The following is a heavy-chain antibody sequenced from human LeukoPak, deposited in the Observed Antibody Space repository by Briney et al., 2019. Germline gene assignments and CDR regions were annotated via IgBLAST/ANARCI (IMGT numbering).Heavy chain of an antibody. D-gene: IGHD3-22*01. Sequence: PSETLSLTCTVSGGSISNYCWSWIRQSAGKGLEWIGRMYISGNTNYNPSLKSRVTMSIDKSKNQFSLKLSSVTAADTAVYYCASQYYYDTSGYYDSLYFQHWGQGALVTVSS. V-gene: IGHV4-4*07. CDR1: GGSISNYC. CDR2: MYISGNT. CDR3: ASQYYYDTSGYYDSLYFQH. J-gene: IGHJ1*01.